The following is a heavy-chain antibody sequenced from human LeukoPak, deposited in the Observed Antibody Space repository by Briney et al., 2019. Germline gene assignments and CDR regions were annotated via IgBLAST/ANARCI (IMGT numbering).Heavy chain of an antibody. CDR1: GGSFSGYY. Sequence: PSETLSLTCAVYGGSFSGYYWSWIRQPPGKGLEWIGYIYYSGSTNYNPSLKSRVTISVDTSKNQFSLKLSSVTAADTAVYYCARHSYYGGLRYFDYWGQGTLVTASS. CDR3: ARHSYYGGLRYFDY. J-gene: IGHJ4*02. CDR2: IYYSGST. V-gene: IGHV4-59*08. D-gene: IGHD3-10*01.